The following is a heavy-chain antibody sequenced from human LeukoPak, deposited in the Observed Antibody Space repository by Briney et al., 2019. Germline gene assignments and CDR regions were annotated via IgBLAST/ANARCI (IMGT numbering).Heavy chain of an antibody. CDR1: WGGFRGFY. V-gene: IGHV4-34*01. J-gene: IGHJ5*02. D-gene: IGHD3-22*01. CDR3: ARGEPHYYYDSSGYYYP. CDR2: INHSGST. Sequence: PSETPFPPSAVYWGGFRGFYWSWNRPPPRQGGGGIGGINHSGSTNYNPSLKSRVTISVDTSKNQFSLKLSSVTAADTAVYYCARGEPHYYYDSSGYYYPWGQGTLVTVSS.